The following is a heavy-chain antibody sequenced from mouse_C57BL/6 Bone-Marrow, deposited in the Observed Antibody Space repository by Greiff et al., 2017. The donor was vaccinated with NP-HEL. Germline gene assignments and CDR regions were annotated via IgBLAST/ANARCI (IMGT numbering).Heavy chain of an antibody. V-gene: IGHV1-18*01. Sequence: EVQLQESGPELVKPGASVKIPCKASGYTFTDYNMDWVKQSHGKSLEWIGDINPNNGGTIYNQKFKGKATLTVAKSSSTAYMELRSLTSEDTAVYYCARAGGTGFAYWGQGTLVTVSA. CDR2: INPNNGGT. J-gene: IGHJ3*01. CDR3: ARAGGTGFAY. CDR1: GYTFTDYN. D-gene: IGHD4-1*01.